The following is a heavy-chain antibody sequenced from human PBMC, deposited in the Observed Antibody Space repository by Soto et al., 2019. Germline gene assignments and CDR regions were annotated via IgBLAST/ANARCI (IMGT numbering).Heavy chain of an antibody. D-gene: IGHD2-2*03. Sequence: SETLSLTCSVSGGFVSSSSYSWGWIRQSPGKGLEWIGTIYSSENTYYNTSLLSRVTISVDTSKNEFSLRLSSVTAADTAVYYCARLNGYCISTNCHGYYGMDVWGQGTTVTVSS. J-gene: IGHJ6*02. CDR1: GGFVSSSSYS. CDR3: ARLNGYCISTNCHGYYGMDV. V-gene: IGHV4-39*01. CDR2: IYSSENT.